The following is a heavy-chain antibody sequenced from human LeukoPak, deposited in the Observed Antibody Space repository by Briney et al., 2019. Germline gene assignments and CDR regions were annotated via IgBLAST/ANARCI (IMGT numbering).Heavy chain of an antibody. CDR3: AKLRGWPGDFDY. V-gene: IGHV3-23*01. Sequence: GGSLRLSCAASGFIFDNYAMSWVRQAPGKGLEWVSATSGSGGSTYYADSVKGRFTISRDNSKNTLYLQMNSLRAEDTAVYYCAKLRGWPGDFDYWGQGTLVTVSS. J-gene: IGHJ4*02. D-gene: IGHD3-10*01. CDR2: TSGSGGST. CDR1: GFIFDNYA.